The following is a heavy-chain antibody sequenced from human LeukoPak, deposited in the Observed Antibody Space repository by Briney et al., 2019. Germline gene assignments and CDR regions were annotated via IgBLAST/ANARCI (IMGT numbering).Heavy chain of an antibody. D-gene: IGHD2-21*02. J-gene: IGHJ4*02. CDR1: GYSISSGYY. Sequence: PSETLSLTCTVSGYSISSGYYWGWIRQPPGKGLEWTGSIDHSGSTYYNPSLKSRITIPVDTSKNQFSLKLSSVTAADTAVYYCARVPARRVVTTPTYFDFWGQGTLVTVSS. V-gene: IGHV4-38-2*02. CDR2: IDHSGST. CDR3: ARVPARRVVTTPTYFDF.